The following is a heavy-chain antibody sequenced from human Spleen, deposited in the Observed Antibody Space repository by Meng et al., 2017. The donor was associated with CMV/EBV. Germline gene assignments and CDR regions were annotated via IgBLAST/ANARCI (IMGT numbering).Heavy chain of an antibody. CDR3: ATVTPPPDYDFWRGYWDSFDI. CDR1: GFTFDDYA. Sequence: GGSLRLSCAASGFTFDDYAMHWVRQAPGKGLEWVSGISWNSGSIGYADSVKGRFIISRDNTKNSLYLQMNSLRAEDTAVYYCATVTPPPDYDFWRGYWDSFDIWGQGTTVTVSS. CDR2: ISWNSGSI. V-gene: IGHV3-9*01. D-gene: IGHD3-3*01. J-gene: IGHJ3*02.